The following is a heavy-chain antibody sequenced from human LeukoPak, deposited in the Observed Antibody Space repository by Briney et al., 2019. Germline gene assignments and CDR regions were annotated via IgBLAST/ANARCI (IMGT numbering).Heavy chain of an antibody. CDR3: ARSSTTDPNHYYYYYMDV. J-gene: IGHJ6*03. CDR1: GGSFSGYY. Sequence: PSETLSLTCAVYGGSFSGYYWSWIRQPPGKGLEWIGEINHSGSTNYNPSLKSRVTISVDTSKNQFSLKLSSVTAADTAVYYCARSSTTDPNHYYYYYMDVWGKGTTVTVSS. CDR2: INHSGST. D-gene: IGHD2-2*01. V-gene: IGHV4-34*01.